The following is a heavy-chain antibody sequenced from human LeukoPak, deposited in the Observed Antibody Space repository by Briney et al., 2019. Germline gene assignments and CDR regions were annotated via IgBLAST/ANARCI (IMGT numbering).Heavy chain of an antibody. CDR2: IKHSGST. Sequence: PSETLSLTCAVYGGSFSGYYWSWIRQPPGKGLECIGEIKHSGSTNYNPSLKSRVTIPVDKSKNQFSLQLSSVIAADTAVYYCARARRGSTSSPFRSSIAARNYFDYWGQGTLATVSS. CDR1: GGSFSGYY. CDR3: ARARRGSTSSPFRSSIAARNYFDY. D-gene: IGHD6-6*01. V-gene: IGHV4-34*01. J-gene: IGHJ4*02.